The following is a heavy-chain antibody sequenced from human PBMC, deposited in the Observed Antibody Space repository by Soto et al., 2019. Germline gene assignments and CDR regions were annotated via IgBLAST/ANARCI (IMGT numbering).Heavy chain of an antibody. CDR1: GGSISSYY. D-gene: IGHD2-15*01. CDR3: ARATDIVVVVAARRSHHYYGMDV. CDR2: IYYSGST. J-gene: IGHJ6*02. V-gene: IGHV4-59*01. Sequence: PSETLSLTCTVSGGSISSYYWSWIRQPPGKGLEWIGYIYYSGSTNYNPSLKSRVTISVDTSKNQFSLKLSSVTAADTAVYYCARATDIVVVVAARRSHHYYGMDVWGQGTTVTVSS.